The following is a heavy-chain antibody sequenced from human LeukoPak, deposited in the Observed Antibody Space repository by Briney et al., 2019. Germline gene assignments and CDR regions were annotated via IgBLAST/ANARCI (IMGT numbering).Heavy chain of an antibody. CDR3: AGAPNPTFFDY. CDR2: TSYSGTT. V-gene: IGHV4-61*01. CDR1: GGSVSSDSYY. J-gene: IGHJ4*02. Sequence: SETLSLTCTVSGGSVSSDSYYWSWIRQPPGKGLEWIGHTSYSGTTNYNPSLKSRVIISIDISQNQFSLKLSSVTAADTAVYYCAGAPNPTFFDYWGQGPLATVSS.